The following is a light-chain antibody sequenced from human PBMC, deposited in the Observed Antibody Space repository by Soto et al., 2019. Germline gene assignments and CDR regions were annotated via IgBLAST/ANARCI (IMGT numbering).Light chain of an antibody. CDR1: QTVNSDY. CDR3: HQFGYSPRT. Sequence: EMVLTQSPGTLSLPPGETATLSCRASQTVNSDYLAWFQQRPGQAPRLLIFATSRRATDIPDRFSGSGSGTDFTLAIRRLEPEDFAVYYCHQFGYSPRTFGQGTKWIS. V-gene: IGKV3-20*01. J-gene: IGKJ1*01. CDR2: ATS.